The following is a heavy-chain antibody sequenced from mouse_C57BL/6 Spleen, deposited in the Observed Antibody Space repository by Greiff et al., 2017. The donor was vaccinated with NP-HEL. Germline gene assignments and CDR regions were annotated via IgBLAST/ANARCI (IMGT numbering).Heavy chain of an antibody. J-gene: IGHJ2*01. Sequence: EVMLVESGGDLVKPGGSLKLSCAASGFTFSSYGMSWVRQTPDKRLEWVATISSGGSYTYYPDSVKGRFTISRDNAKNTLYLQMSSLKSEDTAMYYCARRSITTVVAYYFDYWGQGTTLTVSS. CDR3: ARRSITTVVAYYFDY. V-gene: IGHV5-6*02. D-gene: IGHD1-1*01. CDR2: ISSGGSYT. CDR1: GFTFSSYG.